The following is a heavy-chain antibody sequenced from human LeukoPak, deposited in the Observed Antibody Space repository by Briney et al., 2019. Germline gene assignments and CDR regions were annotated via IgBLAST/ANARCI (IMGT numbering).Heavy chain of an antibody. D-gene: IGHD3-9*01. V-gene: IGHV4-34*01. CDR1: GGSFSGYY. J-gene: IGHJ4*02. Sequence: ETLSLTCAVYGGSFSGYYWSWIRQPPGKGLEWIGEINHSGSTNYNPSLKSRVTISVDTSKNQFSLKLSSVTAADTAVYYCSRVGYDILTGYGIGKWGQGTLVTVSS. CDR3: SRVGYDILTGYGIGK. CDR2: INHSGST.